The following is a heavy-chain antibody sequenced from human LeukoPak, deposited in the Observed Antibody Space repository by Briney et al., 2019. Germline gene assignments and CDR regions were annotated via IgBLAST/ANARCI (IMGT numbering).Heavy chain of an antibody. V-gene: IGHV3-15*01. CDR3: TGREHTYGHRDY. CDR1: GFIFSSAW. J-gene: IGHJ4*02. D-gene: IGHD5-18*01. CDR2: IKRKTDGGTT. Sequence: PGGSLRLSCAASGFIFSSAWMSWVRQAPGKGLEWVGRIKRKTDGGTTDYAAPVKGRFTISRDDSKHTVYLQMNSLKIEDTAVYYCTGREHTYGHRDYWGQGTLITVSS.